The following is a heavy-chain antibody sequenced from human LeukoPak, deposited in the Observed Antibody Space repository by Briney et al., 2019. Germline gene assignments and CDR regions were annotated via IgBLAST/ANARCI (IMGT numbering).Heavy chain of an antibody. CDR1: GGSISSYY. J-gene: IGHJ4*02. CDR2: IYTSGST. D-gene: IGHD3-10*01. Sequence: SETLSLTCTVPGGSISSYYWSWIRQPAGKGLEWIGRIYTSGSTNYNPSLKSRVTISLDTSKNQFSLKLSSVTAADTAVYYCASHYGSGSFYSPFDYWGQGTLVTVSS. CDR3: ASHYGSGSFYSPFDY. V-gene: IGHV4-4*07.